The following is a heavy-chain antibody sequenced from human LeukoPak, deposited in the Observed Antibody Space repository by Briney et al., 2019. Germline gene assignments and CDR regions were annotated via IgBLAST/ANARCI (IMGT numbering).Heavy chain of an antibody. J-gene: IGHJ4*02. D-gene: IGHD6-19*01. V-gene: IGHV3-11*04. CDR2: ISSSGSTI. Sequence: PGGSLRLSCAASGFTFSDYYMSWIRQAPGKGLEWVSYISSSGSTIYYADSVKGRFTISRDNAKNSLYLQMNSLRAEDTAVYYCASWYSSGWYGEDFDYWGQGTLVTVSS. CDR1: GFTFSDYY. CDR3: ASWYSSGWYGEDFDY.